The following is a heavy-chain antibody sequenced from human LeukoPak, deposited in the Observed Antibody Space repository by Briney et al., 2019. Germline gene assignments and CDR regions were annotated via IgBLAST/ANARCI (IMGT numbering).Heavy chain of an antibody. V-gene: IGHV1-24*01. Sequence: ASVKVSCKVSGYTLTELSMHWVRQAPGKGLEWMGGFDPEDGETIYAQKFQGRVTMTEDTSTDTAYMELSSLRSEDTAVYYCATAKGTTYGMDVWGQGTTVTVS. J-gene: IGHJ6*02. CDR2: FDPEDGET. CDR3: ATAKGTTYGMDV. D-gene: IGHD1-1*01. CDR1: GYTLTELS.